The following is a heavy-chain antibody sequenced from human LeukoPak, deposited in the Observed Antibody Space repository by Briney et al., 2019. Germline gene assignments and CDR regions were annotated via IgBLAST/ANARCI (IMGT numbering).Heavy chain of an antibody. V-gene: IGHV1-46*01. CDR2: INPSGGST. Sequence: ASVKVSCKASGYTFTSYYMHWVRQAPGQGLEWMGIINPSGGSTSYAQKFQGRVTMTRDTSTSTVYMELSSLRSEDTAVYYCARAHRKRSGGSCYSFDYWGQGTLVTVSS. J-gene: IGHJ4*02. D-gene: IGHD2-15*01. CDR1: GYTFTSYY. CDR3: ARAHRKRSGGSCYSFDY.